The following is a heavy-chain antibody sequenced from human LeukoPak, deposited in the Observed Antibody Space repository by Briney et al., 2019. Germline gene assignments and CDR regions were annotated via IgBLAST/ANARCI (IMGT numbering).Heavy chain of an antibody. CDR1: RFTFSIFG. D-gene: IGHD3-22*01. J-gene: IGHJ4*02. V-gene: IGHV3-30*03. CDR3: RAATRYLDYYYDY. Sequence: PGGSLRLSCAASRFTFSIFGMHWVRQAPGKGLEWIAVISSDGTNKYYADSVRGRFTISRDNSKDTLYLQMSSLRIEDTAIYYCRAATRYLDYYYDYWGQGTLATVSS. CDR2: ISSDGTNK.